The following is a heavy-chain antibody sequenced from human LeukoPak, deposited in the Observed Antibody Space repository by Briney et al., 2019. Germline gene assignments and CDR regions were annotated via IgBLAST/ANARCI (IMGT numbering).Heavy chain of an antibody. Sequence: SETLSLTCTVPGGSISSYYWGWIRQPPGKGLECIGYIYNSGNTNYNPSLKSRVTIPVDTSKNQLSLELSSVTAADTAVYYYARWNEGFDYWGQGTLVTVSS. CDR3: ARWNEGFDY. CDR1: GGSISSYY. D-gene: IGHD1-1*01. CDR2: IYNSGNT. J-gene: IGHJ4*02. V-gene: IGHV4-59*01.